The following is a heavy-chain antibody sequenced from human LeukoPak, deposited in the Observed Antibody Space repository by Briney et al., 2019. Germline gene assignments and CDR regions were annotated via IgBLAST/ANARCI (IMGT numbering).Heavy chain of an antibody. D-gene: IGHD5-18*01. CDR3: ASEDTAMVAVDY. J-gene: IGHJ4*02. CDR1: GFTFSDYA. CDR2: ISYDGSKK. V-gene: IGHV3-30-3*01. Sequence: GGSLRLSCAASGFTFSDYALHWVRQAPGKGLAWVAVISYDGSKKYYADSVMGRFTISRNNAKNSLYLQMNSLRAEDTAVYYCASEDTAMVAVDYWGQGTLVTVSS.